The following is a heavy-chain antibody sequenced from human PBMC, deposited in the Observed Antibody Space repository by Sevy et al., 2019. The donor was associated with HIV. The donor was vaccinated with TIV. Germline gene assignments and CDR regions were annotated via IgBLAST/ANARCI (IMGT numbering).Heavy chain of an antibody. V-gene: IGHV3-48*01. CDR3: ARLSGYSGSWSYFDY. D-gene: IGHD6-13*01. CDR2: ISSSSSTI. J-gene: IGHJ4*02. Sequence: GGSLRLSCAASGFTFSSYSMNWVRQAPGKGLEWVSYISSSSSTIYYTDSVKGRFTISRDSAKNSLYLQMNSLRAEDTAVYYCARLSGYSGSWSYFDYWGPGTLVTVSS. CDR1: GFTFSSYS.